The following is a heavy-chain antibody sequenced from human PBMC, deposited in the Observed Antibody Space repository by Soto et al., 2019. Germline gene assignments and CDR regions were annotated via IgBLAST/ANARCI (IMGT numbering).Heavy chain of an antibody. J-gene: IGHJ6*02. CDR1: GGTFSSYA. Sequence: QVQLVQSGAEVKKPGSSVKVSCKASGGTFSSYAISWVRHAPGQGLEWMGGIIPIFGTANYAQKFQGRVTITADESTSTAYMELSSLRSEDTAVYYCARDLGREQTNYYYGMDVWGQGTTVTVSS. CDR3: ARDLGREQTNYYYGMDV. D-gene: IGHD3-16*01. V-gene: IGHV1-69*01. CDR2: IIPIFGTA.